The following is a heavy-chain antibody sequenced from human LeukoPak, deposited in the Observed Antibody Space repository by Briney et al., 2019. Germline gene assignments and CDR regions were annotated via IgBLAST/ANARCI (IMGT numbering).Heavy chain of an antibody. CDR3: ARGFGSRYYGSGSYVRWFDP. D-gene: IGHD3-10*01. CDR1: GGSFSGYY. J-gene: IGHJ5*02. Sequence: SETLSLTCAVYGGSFSGYYWSWIRQPPGKGLEWIGEINHSGSTNYNPSLKSRVTISVDTSKNQFSLKLSSVTAADTAVYYCARGFGSRYYGSGSYVRWFDPWGQGTLVTVS. CDR2: INHSGST. V-gene: IGHV4-34*01.